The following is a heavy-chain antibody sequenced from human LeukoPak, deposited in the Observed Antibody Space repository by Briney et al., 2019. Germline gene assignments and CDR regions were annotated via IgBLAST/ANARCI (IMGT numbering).Heavy chain of an antibody. CDR2: INHSGST. Sequence: PSETLSLTCAVYGGSFSGYYWSWIRRPPGKGLEWIGEINHSGSTNYNPSLKSRVTISVDTSKNQFSLKLSSVTAADTAVYYCARALLYSSGWYDYWGQGTLVTVSS. D-gene: IGHD6-19*01. J-gene: IGHJ4*02. CDR3: ARALLYSSGWYDY. CDR1: GGSFSGYY. V-gene: IGHV4-34*01.